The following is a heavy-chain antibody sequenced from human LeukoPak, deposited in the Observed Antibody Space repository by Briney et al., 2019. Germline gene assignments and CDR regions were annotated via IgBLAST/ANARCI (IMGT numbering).Heavy chain of an antibody. V-gene: IGHV4-38-2*02. CDR2: IHHSGST. J-gene: IGHJ6*03. Sequence: PPETLSLTCTVSGYSISSGYYWGWIRQPPGKGLEWIGSIHHSGSTYYNPSLKSRVTISIDTSKTQFSLKLSSVTAADTAVYYCARSSVPYYYYNYYMDVWGKGSTVADSS. CDR1: GYSISSGYY. D-gene: IGHD3-22*01. CDR3: ARSSVPYYYYNYYMDV.